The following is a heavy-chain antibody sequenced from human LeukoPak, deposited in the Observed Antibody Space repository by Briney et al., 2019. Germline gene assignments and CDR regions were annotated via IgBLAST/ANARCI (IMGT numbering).Heavy chain of an antibody. CDR2: ISGSGGST. D-gene: IGHD3-3*01. V-gene: IGHV3-23*01. CDR1: GFTFSSYA. Sequence: GGSLRLSCAASGFTFSSYAMSWVRQAPGKGLEWVSAISGSGGSTYYADSVKGRFTISRDNSKNTLYLQMNSLRAKDTAVYYCAKAGIRFLEWLLYHYWGQGTLVTVTS. J-gene: IGHJ4*02. CDR3: AKAGIRFLEWLLYHY.